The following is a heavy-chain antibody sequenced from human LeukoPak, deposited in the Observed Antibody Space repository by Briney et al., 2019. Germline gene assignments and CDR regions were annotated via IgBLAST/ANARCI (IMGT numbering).Heavy chain of an antibody. Sequence: AGGSLRLSCAASGFTFSDYYMSWIRQAPGKGLEWVSSISSNGNSIYYADSVKGRFTISRDNSKNTLFLHMNSLRAEDTAVYYCAKSRGSGSNMARGVNFDYWGQGTLVTVSS. CDR2: ISSNGNSI. CDR1: GFTFSDYY. J-gene: IGHJ4*02. D-gene: IGHD3-10*01. V-gene: IGHV3-11*01. CDR3: AKSRGSGSNMARGVNFDY.